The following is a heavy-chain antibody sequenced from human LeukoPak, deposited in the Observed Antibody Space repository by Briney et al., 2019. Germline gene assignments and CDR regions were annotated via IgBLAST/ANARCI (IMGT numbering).Heavy chain of an antibody. CDR1: GYTFTNYA. CDR3: ARASTGVPEIYYYYYMDV. D-gene: IGHD7-27*01. V-gene: IGHV7-4-1*02. CDR2: INTNTGNP. J-gene: IGHJ6*03. Sequence: ASVKVSCKASGYTFTNYAVNWVRQAPGQGLEWMGWINTNTGNPTYAQGFTGRLVFSLDTSVSTAYLQISSLKAEDTAVYYCARASTGVPEIYYYYYMDVWGKGTTVTVSS.